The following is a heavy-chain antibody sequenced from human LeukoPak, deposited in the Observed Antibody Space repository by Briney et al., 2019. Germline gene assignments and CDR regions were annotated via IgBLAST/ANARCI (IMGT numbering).Heavy chain of an antibody. CDR1: GFTFSSYW. CDR3: ARGLYDSSGYFYY. CDR2: ISSDGSST. D-gene: IGHD3-22*01. J-gene: IGHJ4*02. Sequence: GESLRLSCAASGFTFSSYWIHWVRQAPGKGLVWVSRISSDGSSTTYADSVKGRFTISRDNAKSTLYLQMNSLRAEDTAVYYRARGLYDSSGYFYYWGQGTLVTVSS. V-gene: IGHV3-74*01.